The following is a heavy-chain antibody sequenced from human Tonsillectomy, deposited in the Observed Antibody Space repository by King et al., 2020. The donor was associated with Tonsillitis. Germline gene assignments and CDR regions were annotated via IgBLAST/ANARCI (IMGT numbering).Heavy chain of an antibody. CDR1: GFTFSRHA. V-gene: IGHV3-23*04. J-gene: IGHJ4*02. CDR3: AKKYCSSTTCYAQYYDY. D-gene: IGHD2-2*01. Sequence: VQLVESGGNLIQPGGSLRLSCAASGFTFSRHAMSWVRQAPGKGLEWVSVISGNGDSTYYADSVKGRFSISRDNSKNTLYLQMNSLRAEDTAVYHCAKKYCSSTTCYAQYYDYWGQGTLVTVSS. CDR2: ISGNGDST.